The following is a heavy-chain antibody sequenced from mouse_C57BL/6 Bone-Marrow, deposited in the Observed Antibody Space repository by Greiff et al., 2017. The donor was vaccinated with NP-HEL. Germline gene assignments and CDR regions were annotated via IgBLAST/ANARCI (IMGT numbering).Heavy chain of an antibody. CDR2: ISDGGSYT. CDR1: GFTFSSYA. Sequence: EVMLVESGGGLVKPGGSLKLSCAASGFTFSSYAMSWVRQTPEKRLEWVATISDGGSYTYYPDNLKGRFTISRDNAKNNLYLQMSHLKSEDTAMYYCARESTMITYYFDYWGQGTTLTVSS. V-gene: IGHV5-4*01. J-gene: IGHJ2*01. D-gene: IGHD2-4*01. CDR3: ARESTMITYYFDY.